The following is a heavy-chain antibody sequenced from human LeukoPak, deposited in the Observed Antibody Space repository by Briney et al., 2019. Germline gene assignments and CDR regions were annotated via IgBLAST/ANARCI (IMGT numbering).Heavy chain of an antibody. J-gene: IGHJ4*02. Sequence: ASVKVSCKASGGTFSSYAISWVRQAPGQGLEWMGGIIPIFGTANYAQKFQGGVTITADESTSTAYMELSSLRSEDTAVYYCARGNTMCGLTAIPCSRNKGEIEDYWGQGTLVTVSS. D-gene: IGHD3-10*02. CDR3: ARGNTMCGLTAIPCSRNKGEIEDY. V-gene: IGHV1-69*13. CDR1: GGTFSSYA. CDR2: IIPIFGTA.